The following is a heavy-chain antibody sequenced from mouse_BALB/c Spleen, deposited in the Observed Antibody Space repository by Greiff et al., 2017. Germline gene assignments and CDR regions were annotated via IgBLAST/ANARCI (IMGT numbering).Heavy chain of an antibody. CDR2: IYPYNGGT. V-gene: IGHV1S29*02. D-gene: IGHD2-1*01. CDR3: AREGNYHYAMDY. CDR1: GYTFTDYN. J-gene: IGHJ4*01. Sequence: VQLQQSGPELVKPGASVKISCKASGYTFTDYNMHWVKQSHGKSLEWIGYIYPYNGGTGYNQKFKSKATLTVDNSSSTAYMELRSLTSEDSAVYYCAREGNYHYAMDYWGQGTSVTVSS.